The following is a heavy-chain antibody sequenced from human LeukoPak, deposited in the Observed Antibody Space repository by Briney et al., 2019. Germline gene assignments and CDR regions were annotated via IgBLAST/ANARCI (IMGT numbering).Heavy chain of an antibody. CDR2: INHSGST. CDR3: ARVAEAPYYYYGMDV. Sequence: KPSETLSLTCAVYGGSFSGYYWSWIRQPPGKGLEWIGEINHSGSTNYNPSLKSRVTMSVDTSKNQFSLKLSSVTAADTAVYYCARVAEAPYYYYGMDVWGQGTTVTVSS. J-gene: IGHJ6*02. CDR1: GGSFSGYY. D-gene: IGHD2-15*01. V-gene: IGHV4-34*01.